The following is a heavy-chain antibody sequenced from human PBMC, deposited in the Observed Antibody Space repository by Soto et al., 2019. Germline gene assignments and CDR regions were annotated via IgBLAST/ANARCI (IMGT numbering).Heavy chain of an antibody. Sequence: GGSLRLSCAASGFTFSSYAMSWVRQAPGKGLEWVSAISGSGGSTYYADSVKGRFTISRDNSKNTLYLQMNSLRAEDTAVYYCAKDSMVRGAPLWYYYYGMDVWGQGTTVTAP. CDR2: ISGSGGST. V-gene: IGHV3-23*01. J-gene: IGHJ6*02. CDR1: GFTFSSYA. D-gene: IGHD3-10*01. CDR3: AKDSMVRGAPLWYYYYGMDV.